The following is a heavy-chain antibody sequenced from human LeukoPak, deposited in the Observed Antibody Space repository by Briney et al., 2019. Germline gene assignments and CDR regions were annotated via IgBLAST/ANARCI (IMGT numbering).Heavy chain of an antibody. D-gene: IGHD1-26*01. Sequence: SETLSLTCTVPGGSISSGSYYWSWVRQPAGKGLEWIGRIYTSGSTNYNPSLKSRVTISVDTSKNQFSLKLSSVTAADTAVYYCARAYGNYYMDVWGKGTTVTVSS. V-gene: IGHV4-61*02. CDR3: ARAYGNYYMDV. CDR1: GGSISSGSYY. J-gene: IGHJ6*03. CDR2: IYTSGST.